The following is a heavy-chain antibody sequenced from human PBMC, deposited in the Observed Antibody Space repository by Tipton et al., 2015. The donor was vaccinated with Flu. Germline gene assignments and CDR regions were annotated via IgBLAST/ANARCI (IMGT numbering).Heavy chain of an antibody. J-gene: IGHJ5*02. V-gene: IGHV3-53*01. CDR1: GFSVSSSY. D-gene: IGHD4-11*01. CDR2: IYTGDST. CDR3: ARRDYSNYVSDPKSWFDP. Sequence: SLRLSCAASGFSVSSSYMNWVRQAPGRGLEWVSIIYTGDSTYYADSVKGRFIISRDNSKNKVYLQMNSLRVEDTAVYYCARRDYSNYVSDPKSWFDPWGQGILVTVSS.